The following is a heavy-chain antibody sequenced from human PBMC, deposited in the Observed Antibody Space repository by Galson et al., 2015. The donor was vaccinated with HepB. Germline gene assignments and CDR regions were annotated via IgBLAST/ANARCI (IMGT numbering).Heavy chain of an antibody. CDR2: INHSGST. V-gene: IGHV4-34*01. CDR1: GGSFSGYY. Sequence: SETLSLTCAVYGGSFSGYYWSWIRQPPGKGLEWIGEINHSGSTNYNPSLKSRVTISVDTSKNQFSLKLSSVTAADTAVYYCARVRGCTGGVCPFPNYYYYYMDVWGKGTTVTVSS. CDR3: ARVRGCTGGVCPFPNYYYYYMDV. J-gene: IGHJ6*03. D-gene: IGHD2-8*02.